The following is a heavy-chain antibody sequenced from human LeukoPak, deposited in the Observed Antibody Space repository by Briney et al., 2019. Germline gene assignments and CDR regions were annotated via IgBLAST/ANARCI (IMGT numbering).Heavy chain of an antibody. D-gene: IGHD3-22*01. CDR2: IYTSGST. V-gene: IGHV4-4*07. CDR1: GGSISSYY. J-gene: IGHJ4*02. CDR3: ARDYYDSSGYQSGFDY. Sequence: SETLSLTCTVSGGSISSYYWSWIRQSAGKGLEWIGRIYTSGSTNYNPSLKSRVTMSVDTSKNQFSLKLSSVTAADTAVYYCARDYYDSSGYQSGFDYWGQGTLVTVSS.